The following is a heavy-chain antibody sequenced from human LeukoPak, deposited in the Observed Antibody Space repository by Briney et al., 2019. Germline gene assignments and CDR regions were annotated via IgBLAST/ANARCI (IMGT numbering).Heavy chain of an antibody. J-gene: IGHJ5*02. CDR3: ARGYYYGSGSYLNWFDP. Sequence: ASVKVSCKASGYTFTSYGISWVRQAPGQGLEWMGWISAYNGNTNYAQKLQGRVTMTTDTSTSTAYMELRSLRSDDTAVYYCARGYYYGSGSYLNWFDPWGQGTLVTVSS. CDR2: ISAYNGNT. V-gene: IGHV1-18*01. CDR1: GYTFTSYG. D-gene: IGHD3-10*01.